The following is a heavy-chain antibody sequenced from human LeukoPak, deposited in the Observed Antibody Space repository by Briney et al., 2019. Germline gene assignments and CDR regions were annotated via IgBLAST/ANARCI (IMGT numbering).Heavy chain of an antibody. Sequence: GGSLRLSCAASGFIVSYNYMSWVRQAPGKGLGWGSVILGGGNIYYADSVKGRCTISRDISRNTLYLQMNSLRVEDTAVYYCARGSTGSSEWGQGTLVTVSS. V-gene: IGHV3-53*01. D-gene: IGHD3-9*01. CDR1: GFIVSYNY. CDR3: ARGSTGSSE. CDR2: ILGGGNI. J-gene: IGHJ4*02.